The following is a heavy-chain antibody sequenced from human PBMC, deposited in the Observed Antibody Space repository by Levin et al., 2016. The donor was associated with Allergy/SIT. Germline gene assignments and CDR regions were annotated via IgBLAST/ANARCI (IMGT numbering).Heavy chain of an antibody. CDR1: GFNFSNYA. D-gene: IGHD1/OR15-1a*01. J-gene: IGHJ4*02. V-gene: IGHV3-7*01. CDR2: INRDGSEN. Sequence: GGSLRLSCAASGFNFSNYAMNWVRQAPGKGLEWVANINRDGSENYYVDSVKGRFTISRDNAKNSLYLQMNSLRAEDTAAYYCVRDGGIRETTPFYWGQGTLVTVSP. CDR3: VRDGGIRETTPFY.